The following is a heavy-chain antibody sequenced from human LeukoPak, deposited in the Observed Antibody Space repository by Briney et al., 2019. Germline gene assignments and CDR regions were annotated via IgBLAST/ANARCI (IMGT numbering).Heavy chain of an antibody. Sequence: ASVKVSCKASGGTFGSYAISWVRQAPGQGLEWMGGIIPIFGTANYAQKFQGRVTITTDESTSTAYMELSSLRSEDTAVYYCARDARGKGGYDLEGPYAFDIWGQGTMVTVSS. V-gene: IGHV1-69*05. CDR3: ARDARGKGGYDLEGPYAFDI. CDR2: IIPIFGTA. J-gene: IGHJ3*02. CDR1: GGTFGSYA. D-gene: IGHD5-12*01.